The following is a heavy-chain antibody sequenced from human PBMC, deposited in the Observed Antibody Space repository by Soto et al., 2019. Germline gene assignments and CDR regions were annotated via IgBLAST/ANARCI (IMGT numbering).Heavy chain of an antibody. CDR2: ISGSGGST. Sequence: GGSLRLSCAASGFTFSSYAMSWVRQAPGKGLEWVSAISGSGGSTYYADSVKGRFTISRDNSKNTLYPQMNSLRAEDTAVYYCAKKYSSGWYRYWGQGTLVTVSS. D-gene: IGHD6-19*01. CDR3: AKKYSSGWYRY. J-gene: IGHJ4*02. CDR1: GFTFSSYA. V-gene: IGHV3-23*01.